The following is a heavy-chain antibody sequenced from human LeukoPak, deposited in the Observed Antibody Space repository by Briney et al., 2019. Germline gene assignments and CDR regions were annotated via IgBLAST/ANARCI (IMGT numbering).Heavy chain of an antibody. D-gene: IGHD1-26*01. J-gene: IGHJ4*02. V-gene: IGHV4-59*01. CDR2: IYYSGSP. CDR1: GGSISSYY. Sequence: SETLSLTCTVSGGSISSYYWSWIRQPPGKGLEWIGYIYYSGSPNYTPSLKSRVTISVDTSKNQFSLKLSSVTAADTAVYYCAREGWESFDYWGQGTLVTVSS. CDR3: AREGWESFDY.